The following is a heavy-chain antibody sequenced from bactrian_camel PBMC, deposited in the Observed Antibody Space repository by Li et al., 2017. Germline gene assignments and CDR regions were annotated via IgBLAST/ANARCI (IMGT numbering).Heavy chain of an antibody. CDR1: IDTSGIYC. D-gene: IGHD1*01. J-gene: IGHJ4*01. Sequence: HVQLVESGGGSVQTGGSLRLSCNASIDTSGIYCMGWFRQGLGRSREGVAQTGDGTTIYADSVKGRFTISRDSVNNTLFLQMNSLKADDTAMYYCAARDGVVCARQYDYWGQGTQVTVS. CDR3: AARDGVVCARQYDY. V-gene: IGHV3S1*01. CDR2: TGDGTT.